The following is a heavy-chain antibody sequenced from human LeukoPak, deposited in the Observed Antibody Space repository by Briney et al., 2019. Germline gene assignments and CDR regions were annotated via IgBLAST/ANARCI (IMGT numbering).Heavy chain of an antibody. V-gene: IGHV1-46*01. D-gene: IGHD2-2*01. J-gene: IGHJ4*02. CDR2: INPSGGST. CDR3: ARDLRPRYCSSTSCSNY. Sequence: ASVTVSCTASGYTFTSYYMHWVRQAPGQGLEWMGIINPSGGSTSYAQKFQGRVTMTRDTSTSTVYMELSSLRSEDTAVYYCARDLRPRYCSSTSCSNYWGQGTLVTVSS. CDR1: GYTFTSYY.